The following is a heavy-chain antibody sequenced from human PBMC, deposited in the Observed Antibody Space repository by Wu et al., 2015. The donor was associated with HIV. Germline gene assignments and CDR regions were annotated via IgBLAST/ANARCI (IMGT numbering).Heavy chain of an antibody. J-gene: IGHJ5*02. CDR1: GYTFTSYD. Sequence: QVQLVQSGAEVKKPGASVKVSCKASGYTFTSYDINWVRQATGQGLEWMGWMNPNSGNTGYAQKFQGRVTITRNTSISTAYMELSSLRSEDTAVYYCAGRARYYDFWSGYYTPSAFDPWGQGTLVTVSS. CDR3: AGRARYYDFWSGYYTPSAFDP. V-gene: IGHV1-8*03. D-gene: IGHD3-3*01. CDR2: MNPNSGNT.